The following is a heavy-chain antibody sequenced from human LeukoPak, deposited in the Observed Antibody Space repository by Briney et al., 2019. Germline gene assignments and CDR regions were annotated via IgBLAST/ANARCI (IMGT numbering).Heavy chain of an antibody. CDR3: ARAYYYDSSGSFGLDP. CDR2: LIPIFGTA. J-gene: IGHJ5*02. CDR1: GGTFSSYA. Sequence: PVKVSCKASGGTFSSYAISWVRQAPGQGLEWMGGLIPIFGTANYAQKFQGRVTITADESTSTAYMELSSLRSEDTAVYYCARAYYYDSSGSFGLDPWGQGTLVTVSS. D-gene: IGHD3-22*01. V-gene: IGHV1-69*13.